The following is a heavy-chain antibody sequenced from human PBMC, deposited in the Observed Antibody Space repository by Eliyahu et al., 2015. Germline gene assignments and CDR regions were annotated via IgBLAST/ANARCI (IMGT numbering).Heavy chain of an antibody. D-gene: IGHD3-10*01. Sequence: ADSVRGRFIISRDNSRNTVYLHLNKLRAEDTGLYYCATSLWFAFDYWGQGTLVTVSP. V-gene: IGHV3-66*01. CDR3: ATSLWFAFDY. J-gene: IGHJ4*01.